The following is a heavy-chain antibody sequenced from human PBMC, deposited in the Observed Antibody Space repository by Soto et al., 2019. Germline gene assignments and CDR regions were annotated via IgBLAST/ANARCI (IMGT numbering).Heavy chain of an antibody. Sequence: SVKLSCKTSGDGLTGDYMDWVRQAPGQGHEWMGIINPSGDTSYAQKFQGRVTMTRDTSTSTVYMELSSLRSEDTAVYYCARVYCSGGGCYGIDYWGQGTLVTASS. CDR1: GDGLTGDY. CDR3: ARVYCSGGGCYGIDY. V-gene: IGHV1-46*01. D-gene: IGHD2-15*01. CDR2: INPSGDT. J-gene: IGHJ4*02.